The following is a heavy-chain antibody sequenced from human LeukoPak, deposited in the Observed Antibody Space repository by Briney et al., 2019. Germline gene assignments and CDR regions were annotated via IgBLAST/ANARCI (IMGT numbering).Heavy chain of an antibody. Sequence: TSETLSLTCTVSGGSISSSSYYWGWIRQPPGKGLEWIGSIYYSGSTYYNPSLKSRVTISVDTSKKQFSLRLSSVTAADTAVYYCARLVYSTSWYQEYYFDYWGQGTLVTVSS. CDR1: GGSISSSSYY. CDR2: IYYSGST. V-gene: IGHV4-39*01. D-gene: IGHD6-13*01. J-gene: IGHJ4*02. CDR3: ARLVYSTSWYQEYYFDY.